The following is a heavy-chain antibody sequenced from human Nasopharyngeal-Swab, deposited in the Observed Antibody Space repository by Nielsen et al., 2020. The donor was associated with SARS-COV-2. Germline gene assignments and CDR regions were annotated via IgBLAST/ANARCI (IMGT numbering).Heavy chain of an antibody. D-gene: IGHD4-17*01. V-gene: IGHV3-21*01. J-gene: IGHJ4*02. CDR3: ARDLPHGDRDAGGYFDS. CDR2: ISQSGDYI. Sequence: WIRQPPGKGLEWVSSISQSGDYIFFGDSVKGRFNISRDNAKNSLYLQMHSLRVEDTAVYYCARDLPHGDRDAGGYFDSWGQGTLVTVSS.